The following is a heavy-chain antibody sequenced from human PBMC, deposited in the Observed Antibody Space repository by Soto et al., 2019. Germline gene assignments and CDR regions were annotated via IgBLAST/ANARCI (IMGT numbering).Heavy chain of an antibody. CDR1: GLSLSTSGVG. D-gene: IGHD1-26*01. J-gene: IGHJ6*02. Sequence: SGPTLVNPTQTLTLTCPFSGLSLSTSGVGVGWIRQPPGKALEWLALIYWNDDKRYSPSLKSRLTITKDTSKNQVVLTMTNMDPVDTATYYCAHRRGATYYYYYGMDVWGQGTTVTVSS. CDR3: AHRRGATYYYYYGMDV. V-gene: IGHV2-5*01. CDR2: IYWNDDK.